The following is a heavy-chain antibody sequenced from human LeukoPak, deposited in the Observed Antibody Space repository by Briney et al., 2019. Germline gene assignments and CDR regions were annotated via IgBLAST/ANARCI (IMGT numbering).Heavy chain of an antibody. V-gene: IGHV3-20*04. D-gene: IGHD2-2*01. J-gene: IGHJ3*02. CDR2: INWNGGST. Sequence: PGGSLRLSCAASGFTFDDYGMSWVRHAPGKGLEWVSGINWNGGSTGYADSVKGRFTISRDNAKNSLYLQMNSLRAEDTALYYCARESQAYCSSTSCFGTNDAFDIWGQGTMVTVSS. CDR1: GFTFDDYG. CDR3: ARESQAYCSSTSCFGTNDAFDI.